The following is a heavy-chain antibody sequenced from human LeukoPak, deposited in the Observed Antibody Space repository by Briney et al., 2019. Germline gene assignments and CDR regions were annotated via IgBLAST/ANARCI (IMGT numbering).Heavy chain of an antibody. D-gene: IGHD3-16*01. V-gene: IGHV4-39*01. CDR1: GDSISSSSYY. CDR2: IYYSGST. J-gene: IGHJ6*03. CDR3: ARVWDYYYYMDV. Sequence: SETLPLTCTVSGDSISSSSYYWGWIRQPPGKGLEWIGSIYYSGSTYYNPSLKSRVTISVDTSKNQFSLKLNSVTAADTAVYYCARVWDYYYYMDVWGKGTTVTVS.